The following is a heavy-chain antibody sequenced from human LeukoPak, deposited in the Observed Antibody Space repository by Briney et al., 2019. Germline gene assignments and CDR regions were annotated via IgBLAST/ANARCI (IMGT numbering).Heavy chain of an antibody. CDR2: IYTSGST. Sequence: SETLSLTCTVSGGSISSYYWSWIRQPAGRGLQWIGRIYTSGSTNYNPSLKSRVTMSVDTSKNQFSLKLTSVTAADTAVYYCARAYYDTRGYPGWYFDLWGRGTLVTVSS. CDR1: GGSISSYY. D-gene: IGHD3-22*01. V-gene: IGHV4-4*07. J-gene: IGHJ2*01. CDR3: ARAYYDTRGYPGWYFDL.